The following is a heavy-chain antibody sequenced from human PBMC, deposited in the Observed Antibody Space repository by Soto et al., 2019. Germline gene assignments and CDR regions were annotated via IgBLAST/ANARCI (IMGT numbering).Heavy chain of an antibody. CDR3: ARTGTRLYFQH. CDR1: GGSISSYY. V-gene: IGHV4-59*08. J-gene: IGHJ1*01. Sequence: SETLSLTCTVSGGSISSYYWSWIRQPPGKGLEWIGYIYYSGSTNYNPSLKSRVTISVDTSKNQFSLKLSSVTAADTAVYYCARTGTRLYFQHRGQGTLVTVSS. CDR2: IYYSGST.